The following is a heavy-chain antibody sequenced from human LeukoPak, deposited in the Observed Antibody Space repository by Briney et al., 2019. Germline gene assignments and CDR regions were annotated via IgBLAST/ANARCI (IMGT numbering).Heavy chain of an antibody. Sequence: GRSLRLSCAASGFTFSSYAMHWVRQAPGKGLEWVAVISVDGSNKYYADSVKGRFTISRDNSKNTLYLQMNSLSAEDTAVYYCARDAGGLLWFGELPFDYWGQGTLVTVSS. V-gene: IGHV3-30*04. CDR3: ARDAGGLLWFGELPFDY. CDR2: ISVDGSNK. D-gene: IGHD3-10*01. CDR1: GFTFSSYA. J-gene: IGHJ4*02.